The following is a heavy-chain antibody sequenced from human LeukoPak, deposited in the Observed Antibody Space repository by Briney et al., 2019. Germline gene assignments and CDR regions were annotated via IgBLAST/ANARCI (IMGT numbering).Heavy chain of an antibody. CDR1: GGSISSGSYY. CDR2: IYTSGST. J-gene: IGHJ4*02. V-gene: IGHV4-61*02. Sequence: SQTLSLTCTVSGGSISSGSYYWTWIRQPAGKGLEFIGRIYTSGSTNYNPSLNSRVTISLDTSKNQFSLKLSSVTAADTAVYYCARQRSGLIAARYFDYWGQGTLVTVSS. CDR3: ARQRSGLIAARYFDY. D-gene: IGHD6-6*01.